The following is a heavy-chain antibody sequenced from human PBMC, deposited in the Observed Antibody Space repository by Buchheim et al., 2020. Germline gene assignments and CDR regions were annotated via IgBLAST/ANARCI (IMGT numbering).Heavy chain of an antibody. CDR1: EFTFSSYW. V-gene: IGHV3-7*01. Sequence: EVQLVESGGGLVRPGESLRLSCTASEFTFSSYWMSWVRQAPGKGLEWVANIKQDGSEKYYVDSVKGRFTISRDNAKNSLYLQMNSLRAEDTAVYYCARGGYGSSWYAYYYGMDVWGQGTT. CDR3: ARGGYGSSWYAYYYGMDV. CDR2: IKQDGSEK. J-gene: IGHJ6*02. D-gene: IGHD6-13*01.